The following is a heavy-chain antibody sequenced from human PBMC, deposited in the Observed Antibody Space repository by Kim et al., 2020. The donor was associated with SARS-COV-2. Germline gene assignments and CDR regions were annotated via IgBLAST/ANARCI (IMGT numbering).Heavy chain of an antibody. V-gene: IGHV1-2*06. CDR3: VVGYCSSNRCPNWFDP. D-gene: IGHD2-2*01. Sequence: ASVKVSCKASGYTFTGYYIHWVRQAPGQGFEWMGRINPNGGDTHYAQKFQDRVTMTRDTSISTAYMELSRLRSDDTAMYYCVVGYCSSNRCPNWFDPWGQGTLVTVSS. CDR2: INPNGGDT. J-gene: IGHJ5*02. CDR1: GYTFTGYY.